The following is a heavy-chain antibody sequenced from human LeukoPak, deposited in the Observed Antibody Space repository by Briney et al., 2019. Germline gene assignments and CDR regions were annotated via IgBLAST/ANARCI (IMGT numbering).Heavy chain of an antibody. CDR3: ATLTPSSLLRFLEWSQTSYYYYGMDV. J-gene: IGHJ6*02. D-gene: IGHD3-3*01. Sequence: SVKVSCKASGGTFSSYAISWVRQAPGQGLEWMGGIIPIFGTANYAQKFQGRVTITADESTSTAYMELSSLRSEDTAVYYCATLTPSSLLRFLEWSQTSYYYYGMDVWGQGTTVTVSS. V-gene: IGHV1-69*13. CDR2: IIPIFGTA. CDR1: GGTFSSYA.